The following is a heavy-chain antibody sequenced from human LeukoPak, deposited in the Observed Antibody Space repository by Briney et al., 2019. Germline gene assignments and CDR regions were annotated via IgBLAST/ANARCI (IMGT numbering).Heavy chain of an antibody. D-gene: IGHD1-26*01. CDR2: MNPNSGNT. Sequence: ASVKVSCKASGYTFTSYDINWVRQATGQGLEWMGWMNPNSGNTGYAQKFQGRVTMTGNTSISTAYMELSSLRAEDTAVYYCARSDSGSYYFLGYFDYWGQGTLVTVSS. V-gene: IGHV1-8*01. CDR3: ARSDSGSYYFLGYFDY. J-gene: IGHJ4*02. CDR1: GYTFTSYD.